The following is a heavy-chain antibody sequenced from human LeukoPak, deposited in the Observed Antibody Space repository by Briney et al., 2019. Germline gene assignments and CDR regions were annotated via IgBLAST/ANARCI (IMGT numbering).Heavy chain of an antibody. J-gene: IGHJ4*02. CDR2: INEDGSSQ. CDR3: ARADHVTIIGEDY. D-gene: IGHD3-22*01. V-gene: IGHV3-7*01. Sequence: GGSLRLSCAASGFTFNTYLMDWVRQAPGKGLEWVANINEDGSSQYYVDSVRGRFTISRDNAKNSVFLQMNSLRVEDTAVYFCARADHVTIIGEDYWGQGTLVTVSS. CDR1: GFTFNTYL.